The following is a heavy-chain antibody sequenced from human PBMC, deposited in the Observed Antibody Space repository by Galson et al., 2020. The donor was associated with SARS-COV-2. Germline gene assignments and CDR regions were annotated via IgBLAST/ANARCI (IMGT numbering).Heavy chain of an antibody. CDR3: ARGDMRNDYFDY. CDR2: IYSEGSST. D-gene: IGHD3-16*01. V-gene: IGHV3-74*01. CDR1: GFTFSSYW. Sequence: GGSLLSCAASGFTFSSYWMHWVRQAPGKGLVWVSRIYSEGSSTSYADSVKGRFTISGDDAKNTLYLHMSSLRAEDTAVYYCARGDMRNDYFDYWGQGTLVTVSS. J-gene: IGHJ4*02.